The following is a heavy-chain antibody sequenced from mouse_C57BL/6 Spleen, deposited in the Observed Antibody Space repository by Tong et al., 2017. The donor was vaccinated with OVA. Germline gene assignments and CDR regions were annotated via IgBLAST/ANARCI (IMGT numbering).Heavy chain of an antibody. CDR1: GYSFTDYN. Sequence: EVQPQESGPELVKPGAAVKISCKASGYSFTDYNMNWVKQSHGKSLEWIGVINPNYGTTSYNQKFKGKATLTVDQSSSTAYMQLNSLTSEDSAVYYCAKIYSGRLEEYFDVWGTGKTVSVSS. J-gene: IGHJ1*03. CDR3: AKIYSGRLEEYFDV. CDR2: INPNYGTT. V-gene: IGHV1-39*01. D-gene: IGHD1-1*01.